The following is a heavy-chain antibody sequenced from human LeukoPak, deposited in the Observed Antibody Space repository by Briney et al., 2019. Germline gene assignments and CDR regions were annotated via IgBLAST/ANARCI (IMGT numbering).Heavy chain of an antibody. J-gene: IGHJ4*02. V-gene: IGHV1-18*01. CDR2: LRAYNGNT. CDR1: GYTFTTYS. CDR3: ARVHILTGYYPACDC. Sequence: GASVKVSCKASGYTFTTYSMNWVRQAPGQGLEWMGWLRAYNGNTNYAQKLQGRVTMTTDTSTSTAYMELRSLRSDDTAVYYCARVHILTGYYPACDCWGQGTLVTVSS. D-gene: IGHD3-9*01.